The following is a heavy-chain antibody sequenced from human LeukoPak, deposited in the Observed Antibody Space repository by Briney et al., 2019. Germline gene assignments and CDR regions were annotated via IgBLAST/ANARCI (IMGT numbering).Heavy chain of an antibody. CDR3: ARGLHSGWYQVYFDY. D-gene: IGHD6-19*01. CDR1: GGSFSGYY. V-gene: IGHV4-34*01. CDR2: INHSGST. J-gene: IGHJ4*02. Sequence: SETLSLTCAAYGGSFSGYYWSWIRQPPGKGLEWIGEINHSGSTNYNPSLKSRVTISVDTSKNQFSLKLSSVTAADTAVYYCARGLHSGWYQVYFDYWGQGTLVTVSS.